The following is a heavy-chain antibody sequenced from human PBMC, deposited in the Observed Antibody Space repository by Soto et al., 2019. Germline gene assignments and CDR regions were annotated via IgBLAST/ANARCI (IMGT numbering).Heavy chain of an antibody. J-gene: IGHJ4*02. V-gene: IGHV4-59*11. CDR1: GDSINSRY. Sequence: SETLSLTCSVSGDSINSRYWSWIRQPPGKGLEWIGYIDYVGSTNYAPSLQSRVTMSVDTSKNQVSLKLRYVTAADTAVYYGVRQRRNYCDFWGKGTLVTASS. CDR2: IDYVGST. CDR3: VRQRRNYCDF.